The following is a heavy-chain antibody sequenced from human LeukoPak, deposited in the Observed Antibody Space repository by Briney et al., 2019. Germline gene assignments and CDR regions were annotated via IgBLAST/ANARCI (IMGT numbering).Heavy chain of an antibody. CDR3: AKDLATTAPGGYFDY. Sequence: PGGSLRLSCAASGFTFSSYGMHWVRRAPGKGLEWVAFTRYDGSNKYYADSVKGRFTISRDNSKNTLYLQMNSLRAEDTAVYYCAKDLATTAPGGYFDYWGQGTLVTVSS. CDR1: GFTFSSYG. J-gene: IGHJ4*02. V-gene: IGHV3-30*02. CDR2: TRYDGSNK. D-gene: IGHD4-11*01.